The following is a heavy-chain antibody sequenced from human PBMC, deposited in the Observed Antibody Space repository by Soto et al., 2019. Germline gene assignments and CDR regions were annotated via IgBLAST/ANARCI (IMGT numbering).Heavy chain of an antibody. CDR1: GGTFSSYT. Sequence: QVQLVQSGAEVQKPGSSVKVSCKASGGTFSSYTISWVRQAPGQGLEWMGRIIPILGIANYAQKFQGRVTITADKSTSTAYMELSSLRSEDTAVYYCARPLSGEAAISLGYWGQGTLVTVSS. CDR2: IIPILGIA. V-gene: IGHV1-69*02. D-gene: IGHD2-2*02. CDR3: ARPLSGEAAISLGY. J-gene: IGHJ4*02.